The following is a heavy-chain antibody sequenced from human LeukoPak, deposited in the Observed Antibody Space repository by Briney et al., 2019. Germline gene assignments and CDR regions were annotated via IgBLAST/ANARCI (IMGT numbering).Heavy chain of an antibody. D-gene: IGHD3-22*01. J-gene: IGHJ4*02. Sequence: SETLSLTCTVSGGSVSSSRYYWGWIRQPPGKGLEWIGSIYYSGSTYYNPSLKSRVTISVDTSKNQFSLKLSSVTAADTAIYYRARTSEPYYYDSSGYYYGGGAFDYWGQGTLVTVSS. CDR3: ARTSEPYYYDSSGYYYGGGAFDY. CDR2: IYYSGST. V-gene: IGHV4-39*07. CDR1: GGSVSSSRYY.